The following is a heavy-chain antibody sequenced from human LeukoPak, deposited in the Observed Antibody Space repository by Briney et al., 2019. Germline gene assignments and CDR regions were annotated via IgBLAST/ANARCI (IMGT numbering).Heavy chain of an antibody. CDR3: AREHGSGRVYFDY. V-gene: IGHV3-74*01. CDR1: GFTFSTYW. D-gene: IGHD3-10*01. J-gene: IGHJ4*02. Sequence: GGSLRLSCAASGFTFSTYWMHWVRQAPGKGLVWVSRISSDGSSTTYADSVKGRFTISRDNAKNTLYLQMNSLQAEDTAVYYCAREHGSGRVYFDYWGQGTLVTVSS. CDR2: ISSDGSST.